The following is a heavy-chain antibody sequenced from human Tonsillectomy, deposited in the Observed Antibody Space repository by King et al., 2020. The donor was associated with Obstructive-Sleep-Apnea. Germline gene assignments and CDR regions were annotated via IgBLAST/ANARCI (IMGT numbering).Heavy chain of an antibody. CDR2: INPNNGGA. Sequence: QLVQSGAEVKKPGASVKVSCKAIGYTFTGYYMHWVRQAPGQGLEWMGWINPNNGGANYAQKFQGRVTMTRDTSTSISTAYMDLSRLRSDDTAVYYCARAGRLYSNGYSYYFDYWGQGTLVTVSS. CDR3: ARAGRLYSNGYSYYFDY. V-gene: IGHV1-2*02. CDR1: GYTFTGYY. J-gene: IGHJ4*02. D-gene: IGHD3-22*01.